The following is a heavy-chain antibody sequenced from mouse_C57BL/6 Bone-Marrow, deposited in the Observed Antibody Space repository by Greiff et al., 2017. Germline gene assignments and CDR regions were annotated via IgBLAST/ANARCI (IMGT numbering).Heavy chain of an antibody. V-gene: IGHV2-9-1*01. CDR1: GFSLTSYA. Sequence: QVQLKQSGPGLVAPSQSLSITCTVSGFSLTSYAISWVRQPPGKGLEWLGVIWTGGGTNYNSALKPRLSISKDNSKSQVFLKMNSLQTDDTARYYCARNWIYYGVAMDYWGQGTSVTVSS. J-gene: IGHJ4*01. D-gene: IGHD2-13*01. CDR3: ARNWIYYGVAMDY. CDR2: IWTGGGT.